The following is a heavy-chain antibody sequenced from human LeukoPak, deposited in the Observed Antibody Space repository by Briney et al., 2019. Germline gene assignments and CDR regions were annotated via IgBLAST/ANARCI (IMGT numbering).Heavy chain of an antibody. D-gene: IGHD3-10*01. Sequence: SETLSLTCTVSGGSISSYYWSWIRQPAGKGLEWIGRIYTSGSTNYNPSLRSRVTISVDTSKNQFSLKLSSVTAADTAVYYCARFMVVRGVHYYYYMDVWGKGTTVTVSS. CDR3: ARFMVVRGVHYYYYMDV. CDR1: GGSISSYY. J-gene: IGHJ6*03. CDR2: IYTSGST. V-gene: IGHV4-4*07.